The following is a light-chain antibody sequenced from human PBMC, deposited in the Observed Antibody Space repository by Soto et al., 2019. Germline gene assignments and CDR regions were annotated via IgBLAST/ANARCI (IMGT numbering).Light chain of an antibody. CDR1: QRLLHSNRYNY. CDR3: MLLLQPPPVP. V-gene: IGKV2-28*01. CDR2: LVS. Sequence: EIVMTQSPLSKPVTPGEQASVSCKSNQRLLHSNRYNYLHWYLQKPGQSPQLMIYLVSNRDTGVPDRFIGSGSGTDCPLKISILVCVDFGVHCCMLLLQPPPVPFGGGNKVEI. J-gene: IGKJ4*01.